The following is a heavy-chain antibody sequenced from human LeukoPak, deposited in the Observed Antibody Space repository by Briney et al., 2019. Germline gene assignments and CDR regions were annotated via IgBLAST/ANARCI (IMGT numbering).Heavy chain of an antibody. CDR1: GGTFSSYA. V-gene: IGHV1-2*02. CDR3: ARGLRGLEIDY. Sequence: ASVKVSCKASGGTFSSYAISWVRQAPGQGLEWMGWINPNSGGTNYAQKFQGRVTMTRDTSISTAYMELSRLRSDDTSVYYCARGLRGLEIDYWGQGTLVTVSS. CDR2: INPNSGGT. J-gene: IGHJ4*02. D-gene: IGHD3-16*01.